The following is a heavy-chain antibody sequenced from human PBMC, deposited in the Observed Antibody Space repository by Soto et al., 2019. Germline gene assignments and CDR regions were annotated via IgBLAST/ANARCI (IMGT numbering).Heavy chain of an antibody. Sequence: QVQLQESGPGLVKPSETLSLTCTVSGGSISSYYWSWIRQPPGKGLEWIGYIYYSGSTNYNPSLMSRVTISGDTSKNQVSLKLSAVTAADTAVYYCARVMVYGDYNWFDPWGQGTLVTVSS. CDR2: IYYSGST. CDR3: ARVMVYGDYNWFDP. V-gene: IGHV4-59*01. D-gene: IGHD4-17*01. CDR1: GGSISSYY. J-gene: IGHJ5*02.